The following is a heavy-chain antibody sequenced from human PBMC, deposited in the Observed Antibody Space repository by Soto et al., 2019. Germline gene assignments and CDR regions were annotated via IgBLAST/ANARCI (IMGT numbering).Heavy chain of an antibody. D-gene: IGHD3-22*01. J-gene: IGHJ4*02. CDR1: RFTFCSYL. CDR3: ARPRYDGSGTPFDH. V-gene: IGHV3-74*01. Sequence: GGSLRLSRAASRFTFCSYLMHWVPQTPGKGLVWVSGINGDGSTATYADSVKGRFIISRDNAKNMLYLQMNSLTAEDTAVYYCARPRYDGSGTPFDHWGQGTLVTVSS. CDR2: INGDGSTA.